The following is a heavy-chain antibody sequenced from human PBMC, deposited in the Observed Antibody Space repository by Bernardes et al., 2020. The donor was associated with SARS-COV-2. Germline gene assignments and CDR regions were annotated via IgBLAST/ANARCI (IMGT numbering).Heavy chain of an antibody. CDR1: GFTFSSYA. J-gene: IGHJ6*02. V-gene: IGHV3-23*01. D-gene: IGHD6-13*01. Sequence: GGTLRLSCVASGFTFSSYAMSWVRKGPGKGLEWVSAISGSGGSTYYADSVKGRFTISRDNSKNTLYLQMNSLRAEDTAVYYCAKYRSSRYRDGMDVWGQGTTVTVSS. CDR2: ISGSGGST. CDR3: AKYRSSRYRDGMDV.